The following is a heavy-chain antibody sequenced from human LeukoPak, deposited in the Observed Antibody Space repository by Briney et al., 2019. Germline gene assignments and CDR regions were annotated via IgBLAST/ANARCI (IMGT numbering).Heavy chain of an antibody. CDR2: IYYSGST. Sequence: SETLSLTCTVSGGSISSYYWSWIRQPPGKGLEWIGYIYYSGSTNYNPSLKSRVTISVDTSKNQFSLKLSSVTAADTAVYYCARAYDWNYVADYWGQGTLVTVSS. D-gene: IGHD1-7*01. J-gene: IGHJ4*02. CDR1: GGSISSYY. V-gene: IGHV4-59*08. CDR3: ARAYDWNYVADY.